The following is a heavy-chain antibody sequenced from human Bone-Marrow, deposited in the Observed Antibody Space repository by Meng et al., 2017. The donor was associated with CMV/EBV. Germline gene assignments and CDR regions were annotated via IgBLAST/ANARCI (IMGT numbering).Heavy chain of an antibody. CDR2: ISRSSDFI. CDR3: ARGDFDFWSGYYTGAVYGMDV. CDR1: GFSFSSYS. V-gene: IGHV3-21*01. D-gene: IGHD3-3*01. J-gene: IGHJ6*02. Sequence: GESLKISCAASGFSFSSYSMNWVRQAPGKGLEWVSSISRSSDFIYYEDSVKGRFIISRDNARNSLYLEMRSLRAEDAAVYYCARGDFDFWSGYYTGAVYGMDVWGQGTTVTVSS.